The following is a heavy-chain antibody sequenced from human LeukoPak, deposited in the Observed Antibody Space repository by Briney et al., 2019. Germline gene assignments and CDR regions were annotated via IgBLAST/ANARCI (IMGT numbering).Heavy chain of an antibody. CDR1: GGSITGSH. Sequence: AETLSLTCTVSGGSITGSHWSWLRQSAGKGLEWIGRIYTTGTTNYNPSLKSRVTMSLDTSKNQFSLRLSSMTAADTAVYYCARGAYSFDYWGQGTRVPVSS. CDR3: ARGAYSFDY. CDR2: IYTTGTT. V-gene: IGHV4-4*07. J-gene: IGHJ4*02.